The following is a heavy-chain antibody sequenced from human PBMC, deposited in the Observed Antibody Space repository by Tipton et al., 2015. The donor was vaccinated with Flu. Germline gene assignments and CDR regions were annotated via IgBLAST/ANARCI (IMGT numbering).Heavy chain of an antibody. CDR2: IFYNGST. J-gene: IGHJ6*02. D-gene: IGHD4-11*01. Sequence: TLSLTCTVSGGSISSYYWSWIRQPPPGKGLEWIGYIFYNGSTNYNPSLRRRVTISADSSKNQFSLKLSSVTAADTAVYYCARTTYDYANYGTPGAYGMDVWGHATTVTVSS. CDR3: ARTTYDYANYGTPGAYGMDV. CDR1: GGSISSYY. V-gene: IGHV4-59*01.